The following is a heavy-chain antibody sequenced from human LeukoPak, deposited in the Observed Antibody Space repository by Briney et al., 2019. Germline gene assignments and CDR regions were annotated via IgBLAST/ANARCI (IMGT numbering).Heavy chain of an antibody. V-gene: IGHV3-23*01. CDR3: AKGGTSIAAAEVDY. CDR2: ISGSGGST. D-gene: IGHD6-13*01. J-gene: IGHJ4*02. Sequence: GGSLRLSCAASGFTFSGYFMGWVRQAPGKGLEWVSAISGSGGSTYYADSVKGRFTISRDNSKNTLYLQMNSLRAEDTAVYYCAKGGTSIAAAEVDYWGQGTLVTVSS. CDR1: GFTFSGYF.